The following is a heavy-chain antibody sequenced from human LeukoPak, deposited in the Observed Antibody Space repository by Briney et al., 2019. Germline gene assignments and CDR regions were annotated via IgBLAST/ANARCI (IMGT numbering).Heavy chain of an antibody. D-gene: IGHD5-18*01. V-gene: IGHV1-3*01. CDR1: GYAFTSYA. CDR3: ARDNRYGLEDY. J-gene: IGHJ4*02. CDR2: INAGNGNT. Sequence: ASVKVSCKASGYAFTSYAIHWVRQAPGQRLEWMGWINAGNGNTKYSQKFQGRVTITRDTSASTAYMELSSLRSEDTAVYYCARDNRYGLEDYWGQGTLVTVSS.